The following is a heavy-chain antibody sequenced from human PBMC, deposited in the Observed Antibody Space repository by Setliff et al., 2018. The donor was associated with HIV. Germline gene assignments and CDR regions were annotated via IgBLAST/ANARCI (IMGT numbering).Heavy chain of an antibody. V-gene: IGHV4-39*07. CDR3: ARYCSGGSCPNWFDP. D-gene: IGHD2-15*01. CDR1: GGSISSSSYY. CDR2: IYYSGST. Sequence: PSETLSLTCTVSGGSISSSSYYWGWIRQPPGKGLEWIGSIYYSGSTYYNPSLKSRVTISVDTSKNQFSLKLSSVTAADTAVYYCARYCSGGSCPNWFDPWSQGTLVTVSS. J-gene: IGHJ5*02.